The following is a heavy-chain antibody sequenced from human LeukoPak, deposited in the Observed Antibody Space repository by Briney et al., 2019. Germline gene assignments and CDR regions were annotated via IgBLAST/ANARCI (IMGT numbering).Heavy chain of an antibody. CDR1: GFTFSSYW. CDR3: ARGPGYCSGGSCIYFDY. Sequence: GGSLRLSCAASGFTFSSYWMHWVRQAPGKGLVWVSRINSDGRSTSYADSVKGRFTISRDNAKNTLYLQMNSLRAEDTAVYYCARGPGYCSGGSCIYFDYWGQGTLVTVSS. D-gene: IGHD2-15*01. CDR2: INSDGRST. V-gene: IGHV3-74*01. J-gene: IGHJ4*02.